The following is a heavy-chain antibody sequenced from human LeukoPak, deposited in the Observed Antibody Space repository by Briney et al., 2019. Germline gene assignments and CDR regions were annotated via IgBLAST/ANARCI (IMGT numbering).Heavy chain of an antibody. CDR2: INFDGSRT. D-gene: IGHD1-20*01. V-gene: IGHV3-74*01. CDR1: GVTFSNYW. Sequence: GGSLRLSCEASGVTFSNYWMHWVRQAPGKGPVWVSRINFDGSRTAYADSVKGRFTISRDSAKNTLYLQMDSLGAEDTAVYYCAGGDYNWNGFDPWGQGTLVTVSS. CDR3: AGGDYNWNGFDP. J-gene: IGHJ5*02.